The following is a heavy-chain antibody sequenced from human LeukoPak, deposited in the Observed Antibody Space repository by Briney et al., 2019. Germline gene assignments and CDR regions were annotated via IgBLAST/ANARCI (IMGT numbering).Heavy chain of an antibody. CDR2: INHSGST. J-gene: IGHJ4*02. Sequence: SETLSLTCAVYGGSFSGYYWSWIRQPPGKGLEWIGEINHSGSTNYNPSLKSRVTISVDTSKNQFSLKLSSVTAADTAVYYRARVVRGLDYWGQGTLVTVSS. CDR3: ARVVRGLDY. D-gene: IGHD3-10*01. V-gene: IGHV4-34*01. CDR1: GGSFSGYY.